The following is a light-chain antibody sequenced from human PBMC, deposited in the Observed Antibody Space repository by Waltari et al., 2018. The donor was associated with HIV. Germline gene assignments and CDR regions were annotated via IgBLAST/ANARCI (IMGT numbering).Light chain of an antibody. CDR2: DAS. CDR1: HSVSTK. V-gene: IGKV3-15*01. Sequence: EIVLTQSPVTLSVSAGASATVSCMASHSVSTKVAWYQQKPGRAPTLLVYDASTTAPGVPDRFSGSGSGTEFTLSILSLQSEDFALYFCQQYNSWPQTFGRGTQVDIK. CDR3: QQYNSWPQT. J-gene: IGKJ1*01.